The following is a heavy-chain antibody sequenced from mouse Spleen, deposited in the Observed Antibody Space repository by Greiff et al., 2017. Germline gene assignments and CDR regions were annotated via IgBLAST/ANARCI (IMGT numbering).Heavy chain of an antibody. CDR1: GFTFSSYG. CDR3: ARQGVTGLYYFDY. Sequence: DVMLVESGGGLVKPGGSLKLSCAASGFTFSSYGMSWVRQTPEKRLEWVATISGGGSYTYYPDSVKGRFTISRDNAKNNLYLQMSSLRSEVTAVYYCARQGVTGLYYFDYWGQGTTLTVSS. V-gene: IGHV5-9-2*01. D-gene: IGHD4-1*01. J-gene: IGHJ2*01. CDR2: ISGGGSYT.